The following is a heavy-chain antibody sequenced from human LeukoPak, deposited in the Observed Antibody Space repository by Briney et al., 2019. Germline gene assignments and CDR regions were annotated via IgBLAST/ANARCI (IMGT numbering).Heavy chain of an antibody. V-gene: IGHV4-59*01. D-gene: IGHD6-13*01. CDR1: GGSISSYY. CDR3: ARALGAAAGTLDY. J-gene: IGHJ4*02. Sequence: SETLSLTCTVSGGSISSYYWSWIRQPPGKGLEWIGYIYYTGSTDYNPSLKSRVTISVDTSMNQFSLKLSSVTAADTAVYYCARALGAAAGTLDYWGQGTLVTVSS. CDR2: IYYTGST.